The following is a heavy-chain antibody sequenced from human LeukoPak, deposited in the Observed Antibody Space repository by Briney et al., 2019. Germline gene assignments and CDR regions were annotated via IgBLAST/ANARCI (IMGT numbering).Heavy chain of an antibody. J-gene: IGHJ6*02. V-gene: IGHV4-59*08. Sequence: SETLSLTCTVSGGSISSYYWSWIRQPPGKGLEWIGYIYYSGSTNYNPSLKSRVTISVDTSKNQFSPKLSSVTAADTAVYYCAILPHYYYGMDVWGQGTTVIVSS. CDR2: IYYSGST. CDR1: GGSISSYY. CDR3: AILPHYYYGMDV.